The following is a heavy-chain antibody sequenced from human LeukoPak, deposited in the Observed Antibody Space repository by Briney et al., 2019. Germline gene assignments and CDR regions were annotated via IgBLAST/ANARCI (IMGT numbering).Heavy chain of an antibody. Sequence: ASVKVSCKSSGYTFSSYEINWVRQAAGQGLEWMGWINPNSSKTDHAQKFQGRVTITRYTSISTAYLELSSLRSEDTAVYYCARGRGITLFGVVIGYYMDVWGMGTTVTVSS. D-gene: IGHD3-3*01. V-gene: IGHV1-8*03. CDR2: INPNSSKT. CDR3: ARGRGITLFGVVIGYYMDV. J-gene: IGHJ6*03. CDR1: GYTFSSYE.